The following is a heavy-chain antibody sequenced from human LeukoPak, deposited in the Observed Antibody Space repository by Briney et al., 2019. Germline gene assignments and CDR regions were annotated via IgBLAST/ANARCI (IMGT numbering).Heavy chain of an antibody. CDR2: IWYDGSNK. V-gene: IGHV3-33*06. CDR1: EFTFSSYG. CDR3: AKERTGGWPFDY. J-gene: IGHJ4*02. Sequence: GRSLRLSCAASEFTFSSYGMHWVRQAPGRGLEWVAVIWYDGSNKYYADSVKGRLTISRDNSKNTLYLQMNSLRADDTAVYYCAKERTGGWPFDYWGQGTLVTVSS. D-gene: IGHD6-19*01.